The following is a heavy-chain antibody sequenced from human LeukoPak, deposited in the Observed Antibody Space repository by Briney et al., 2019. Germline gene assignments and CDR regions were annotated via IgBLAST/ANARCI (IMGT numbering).Heavy chain of an antibody. CDR1: GFTFSSYSMN. D-gene: IGHD6-13*01. Sequence: GSLRLSCAASGFTFSSYSMNWVRQPPGKGLEWIGSIYYSGSTYYDPSLKSRVTISVDTPKNQFSLKLSSVTAADTAVYYCASPGIAAAGTFDYWGQGTLVTVSS. V-gene: IGHV4-39*01. CDR3: ASPGIAAAGTFDY. CDR2: IYYSGST. J-gene: IGHJ4*02.